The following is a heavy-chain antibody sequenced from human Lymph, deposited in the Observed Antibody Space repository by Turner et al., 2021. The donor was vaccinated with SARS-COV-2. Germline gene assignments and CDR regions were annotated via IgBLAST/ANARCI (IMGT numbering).Heavy chain of an antibody. D-gene: IGHD4-17*01. CDR3: ARDIPTTADYFDY. CDR1: GFTLSHYS. V-gene: IGHV3-21*01. Sequence: EVQPVESWGGLVKPGGSLKLCGAASGFTLSHYSMNGVRQAPGKGLYWISSISSSSSYIYYADSVKGRFTISRDDAKNSLYLQMNSLRAEDTAVYYCARDIPTTADYFDYWGQGTLVTVSS. CDR2: ISSSSSYI. J-gene: IGHJ4*02.